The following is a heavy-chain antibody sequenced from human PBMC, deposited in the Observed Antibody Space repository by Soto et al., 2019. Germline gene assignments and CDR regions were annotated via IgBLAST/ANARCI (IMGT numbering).Heavy chain of an antibody. CDR3: ARSIAYSSSWSAFDY. D-gene: IGHD6-13*01. CDR1: GFTFSDYY. Sequence: GGSLRLSCAASGFTFSDYYMSWIRQAPGKGLEWVSYISSSGSTIYYADSVKGRFTISRDNAKNSLYLQMNSLRAEDTAVYYCARSIAYSSSWSAFDYWGQGTLVTVSS. V-gene: IGHV3-11*01. CDR2: ISSSGSTI. J-gene: IGHJ4*02.